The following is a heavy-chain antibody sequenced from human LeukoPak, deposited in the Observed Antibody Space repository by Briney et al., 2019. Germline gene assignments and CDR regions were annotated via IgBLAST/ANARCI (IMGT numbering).Heavy chain of an antibody. J-gene: IGHJ4*02. Sequence: ASVKVSCKTSGYTFTSYGIIWVRQAPGQGLEWMGWISAYNGNRNYAQKLQGRVTMTTDTFTSTAYMELRSLRSDDTAVYYCARGGPGWDSSSWYNYWGQGTLVTVSS. V-gene: IGHV1-18*01. CDR1: GYTFTSYG. D-gene: IGHD6-13*01. CDR3: ARGGPGWDSSSWYNY. CDR2: ISAYNGNR.